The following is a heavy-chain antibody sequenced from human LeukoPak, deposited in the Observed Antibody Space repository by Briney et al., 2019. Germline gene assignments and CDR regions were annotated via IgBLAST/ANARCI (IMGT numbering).Heavy chain of an antibody. Sequence: GGSLRLSCAASGFTFSSYSMNWVRQAPGKGLEWVSSIYSTTTYIYYADSVKGRFTISRDNAENSLYLQMNSLRAEDTAVYYCARDQFIHTFNIWGQGTMVTVSS. V-gene: IGHV3-21*01. CDR1: GFTFSSYS. CDR2: IYSTTTYI. CDR3: ARDQFIHTFNI. D-gene: IGHD5-24*01. J-gene: IGHJ3*02.